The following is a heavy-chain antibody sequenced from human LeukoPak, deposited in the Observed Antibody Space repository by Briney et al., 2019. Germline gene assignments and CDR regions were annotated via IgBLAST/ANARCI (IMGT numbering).Heavy chain of an antibody. V-gene: IGHV3-23*01. Sequence: GGSLRLSCAASGFTFTSYAMNWVRQAPGKGLEWVSTISGSGSSTYYVDSVKGRFTISRDNSKNTLYLQMNSLRAEDTAVYYCARDPLGDSTYYFDYWGQGTLVTVSS. CDR3: ARDPLGDSTYYFDY. CDR1: GFTFTSYA. J-gene: IGHJ4*02. CDR2: ISGSGSST. D-gene: IGHD2-21*01.